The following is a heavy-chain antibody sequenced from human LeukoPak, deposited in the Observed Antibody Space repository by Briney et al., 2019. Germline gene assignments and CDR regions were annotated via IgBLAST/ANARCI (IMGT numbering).Heavy chain of an antibody. CDR2: IYYSGST. V-gene: IGHV4-59*01. CDR3: ARVTGYVMEDYFDY. CDR1: GGSISSYY. Sequence: SETLSLTCTVSGGSISSYYRSWIRQPPGKGLEWIGYIYYSGSTNYNPSLKSRVTISVDTSKNQFSLRLSSVTAADTAVYYCARVTGYVMEDYFDYWGQGTLVTVSS. J-gene: IGHJ4*02. D-gene: IGHD6-13*01.